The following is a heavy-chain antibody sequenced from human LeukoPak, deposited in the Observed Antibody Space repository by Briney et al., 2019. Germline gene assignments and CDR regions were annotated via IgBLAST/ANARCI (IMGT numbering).Heavy chain of an antibody. CDR2: IKEDGSEK. CDR1: GFTFSSYW. Sequence: GGSLRLSCAASGFTFSSYWMTWVRQAPGKGLEWVANIKEDGSEKNYVDSVKGRFTVSRDNAKNSLYLQVNSLRVEDTGVYYCARDKWNPGYWGQGTLVTVSS. D-gene: IGHD1-20*01. CDR3: ARDKWNPGY. V-gene: IGHV3-7*01. J-gene: IGHJ4*02.